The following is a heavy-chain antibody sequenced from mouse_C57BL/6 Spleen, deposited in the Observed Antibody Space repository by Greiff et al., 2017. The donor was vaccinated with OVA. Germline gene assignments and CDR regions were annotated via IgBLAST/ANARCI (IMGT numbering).Heavy chain of an antibody. CDR2: IHPNSGST. J-gene: IGHJ2*01. CDR1: GYTFTSYW. V-gene: IGHV1-64*01. D-gene: IGHD2-3*01. CDR3: ARRGLLGDFDY. Sequence: VQLQQPGAELVKPGASVKLSCKASGYTFTSYWMHWVKQRPGQGLEWIGMIHPNSGSTNYNEKFKSKATLTVDKSSSTAYMQLSSLTSEDSAVYYCARRGLLGDFDYWGQGTTLTVSS.